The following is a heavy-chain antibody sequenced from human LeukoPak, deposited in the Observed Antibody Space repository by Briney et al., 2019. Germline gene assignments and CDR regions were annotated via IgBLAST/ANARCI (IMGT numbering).Heavy chain of an antibody. J-gene: IGHJ4*02. D-gene: IGHD2-2*01. CDR1: GGSFSGYY. Sequence: PSETLSLTCAVYGGSFSGYYWSWIRQPPGKGLEWIGEINHSGSTNYNPSLKSRVTISVDTSKNQFSLKLSSVTAADTAVYYCARGRSCSSTSCYDRGYYFDYWGQGTLVTVSS. CDR2: INHSGST. V-gene: IGHV4-34*01. CDR3: ARGRSCSSTSCYDRGYYFDY.